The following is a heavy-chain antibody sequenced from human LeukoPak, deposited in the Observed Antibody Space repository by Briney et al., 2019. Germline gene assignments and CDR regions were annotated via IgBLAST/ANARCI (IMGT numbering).Heavy chain of an antibody. J-gene: IGHJ4*02. Sequence: SGPTLVNPTQTLTLTCTFSGFSLSTSGVGVGWIRQPPGKALEWLALIYWNDDKRYSPSLKSRLTITKDTSKNQVVLTMTNMDPVDTATYYCAHSLLNFYDYVWGSYRPQYYFDYWGQGTLVTVSS. CDR1: GFSLSTSGVG. CDR2: IYWNDDK. D-gene: IGHD3-16*02. V-gene: IGHV2-5*01. CDR3: AHSLLNFYDYVWGSYRPQYYFDY.